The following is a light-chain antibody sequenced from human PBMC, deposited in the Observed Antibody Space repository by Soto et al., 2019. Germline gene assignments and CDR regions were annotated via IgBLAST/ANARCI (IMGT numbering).Light chain of an antibody. J-gene: IGKJ2*02. CDR2: GAS. V-gene: IGKV3-20*01. Sequence: EIVLTQSPGILSLSPGERATLSCRASQSVSSNYLAWFQQKPGQAPRLLITGASSRATGIPDRFSGSGSGTDFTLTISRLEPEEFAVYYCQQYGNSPCTFGQGTKLEIK. CDR1: QSVSSNY. CDR3: QQYGNSPCT.